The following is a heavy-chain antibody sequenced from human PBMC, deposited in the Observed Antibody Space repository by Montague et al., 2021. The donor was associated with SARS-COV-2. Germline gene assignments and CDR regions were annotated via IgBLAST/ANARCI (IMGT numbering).Heavy chain of an antibody. CDR3: ARGIWFGELLTGYYYYGMDV. D-gene: IGHD3-10*01. J-gene: IGHJ6*02. CDR2: TYYRSKWYN. CDR1: GDSAASNNAA. Sequence: CAISGDSAASNNAAWRWVRQSPSRDLEWLGRTYYRSKWYNDYAVSVKSRITINPDTSKNQFSLQLNSVTPEDTAVYYCARGIWFGELLTGYYYYGMDVWGQGTTVTVSS. V-gene: IGHV6-1*01.